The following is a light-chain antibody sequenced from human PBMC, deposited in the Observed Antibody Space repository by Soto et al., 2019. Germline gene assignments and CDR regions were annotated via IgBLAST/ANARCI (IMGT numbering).Light chain of an antibody. CDR2: DVS. CDR3: SSYTSSSTRV. Sequence: QSVLTQPASVSGSPGQSITISCTGTSSDVGGYNYVSWYQQHPGKAPKHMIYDVSNRLSGVSNRFSGSKSGNTASLTISGLQSEYESDYYCSSYTSSSTRVFGGGTKLTVL. J-gene: IGLJ2*01. V-gene: IGLV2-14*01. CDR1: SSDVGGYNY.